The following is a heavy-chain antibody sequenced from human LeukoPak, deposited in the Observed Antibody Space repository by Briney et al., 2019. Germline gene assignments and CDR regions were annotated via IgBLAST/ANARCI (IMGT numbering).Heavy chain of an antibody. CDR2: IKQDGSEK. J-gene: IGHJ6*03. V-gene: IGHV3-7*01. Sequence: GGSLRLSCAASGFTFSSYWMSWVRQAPGKGLEWVANIKQDGSEKYYVDSVKGRFTISRDNAKNSLYLQMNSLRAEDTAVYYCAREEIDIVVVPAAASYYYYYYMDVWGKGTTVTVSS. D-gene: IGHD2-2*01. CDR3: AREEIDIVVVPAAASYYYYYYMDV. CDR1: GFTFSSYW.